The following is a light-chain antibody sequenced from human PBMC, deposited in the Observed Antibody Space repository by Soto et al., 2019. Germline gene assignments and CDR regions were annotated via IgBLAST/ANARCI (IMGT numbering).Light chain of an antibody. CDR2: AAS. J-gene: IGKJ5*01. CDR3: QQSYSTPIT. V-gene: IGKV1-27*01. CDR1: QGISNS. Sequence: DIQMTQSPSSLSASVGDRVTINCRASQGISNSLAWYQQKPGKVPKLLIYAASTLQSGVPSRFSGSGSGTDFTLTISSLQPEDVATYYCQQSYSTPITFGQGTRLEIK.